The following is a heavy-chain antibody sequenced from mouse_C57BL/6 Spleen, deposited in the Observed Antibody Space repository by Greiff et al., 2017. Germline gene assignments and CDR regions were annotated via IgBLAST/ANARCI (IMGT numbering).Heavy chain of an antibody. CDR3: ARRNYDD. J-gene: IGHJ2*01. V-gene: IGHV1-61*01. CDR2: IYPSDSET. D-gene: IGHD2-1*01. CDR1: GYTFTSYW. Sequence: QVQLKQPGAELVRPGSSVKLSCKASGYTFTSYWMDWVKQRPGQGLEWIGNIYPSDSETHYNQKFKGKSTLTVDKSSSTAYMQLSSLTSEDSAVYYCARRNYDDWGQGTTLTVSS.